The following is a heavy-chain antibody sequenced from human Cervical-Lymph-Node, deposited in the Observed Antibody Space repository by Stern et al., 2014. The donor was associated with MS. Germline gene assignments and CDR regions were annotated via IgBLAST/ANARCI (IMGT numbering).Heavy chain of an antibody. V-gene: IGHV1-18*01. CDR3: ARGPYCSSTACFTSDYHYYGMDV. CDR1: GYEFTSFG. CDR2: ISGYNGDT. D-gene: IGHD2-2*01. Sequence: VQLVESGAEVRKPGASVKVSCKASGYEFTSFGVSWVRRAPGQGLEWMGWISGYNGDTEYAQKFLGRLIMTTDTSTTTASMELRSLRSDDTAVYYCARGPYCSSTACFTSDYHYYGMDVWGQGTTVTVSS. J-gene: IGHJ6*02.